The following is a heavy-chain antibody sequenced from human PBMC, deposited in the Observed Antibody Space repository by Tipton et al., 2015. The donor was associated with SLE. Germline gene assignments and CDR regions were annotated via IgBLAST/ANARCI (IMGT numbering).Heavy chain of an antibody. D-gene: IGHD2-21*01. J-gene: IGHJ6*02. V-gene: IGHV1-2*06. CDR2: INPNTGGP. Sequence: QLVQSGPEVKKPGASVKVSCKASGYTFTSYGINWVRQAPGQGLEWMGRINPNTGGPNFAQRFQGRVTLTRDASIGTAYMELSRLRSDDTAMYYCARGGLFAFNLWGQGTRVTVSS. CDR3: ARGGLFAFNL. CDR1: GYTFTSYG.